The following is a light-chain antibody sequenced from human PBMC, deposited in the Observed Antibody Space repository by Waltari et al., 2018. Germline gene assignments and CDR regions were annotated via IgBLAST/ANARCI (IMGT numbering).Light chain of an antibody. J-gene: IGLJ3*02. CDR3: SSYTSSTTWV. V-gene: IGLV2-18*02. Sequence: WYQQRPGTDPKIMIYEVNYGPSGVPGSFSGSKSGNAASLTIAGLQAEDEAHYYCSSYTSSTTWVFGGGTKLTVL. CDR2: EVN.